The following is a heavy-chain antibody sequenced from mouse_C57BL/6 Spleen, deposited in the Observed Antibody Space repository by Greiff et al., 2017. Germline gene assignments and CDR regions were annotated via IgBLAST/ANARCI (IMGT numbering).Heavy chain of an antibody. CDR2: IHPNSGST. D-gene: IGHD1-1*01. V-gene: IGHV1-64*01. Sequence: VQLQQPGAELVKPGASVKLSCKASGYTFTSYWMHWVKQRPGQGLEWIGMIHPNSGSTNYNEKFKSKATLTVDKSSSTAYMQLSSLTSEDSAVYYCERSLYYYGSFLDVWGTGTTVTVSS. CDR3: ERSLYYYGSFLDV. J-gene: IGHJ1*03. CDR1: GYTFTSYW.